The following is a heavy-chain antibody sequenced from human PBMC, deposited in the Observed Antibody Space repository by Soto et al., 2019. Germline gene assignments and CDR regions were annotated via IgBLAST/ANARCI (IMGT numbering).Heavy chain of an antibody. J-gene: IGHJ5*02. V-gene: IGHV1-18*01. CDR2: IATYNSNR. Sequence: HLVQSGPEVKKPGASITVSCKTSGDTFTNFGLSWVRQAPGQGLEWMGWIATYNSNRNYAQKFQGRLNLTTDTSTKPDYMELKCLRYNDTAVYYCSTVLRGVVNWFDPWGQRTLVTVSS. D-gene: IGHD3-10*01. CDR3: STVLRGVVNWFDP. CDR1: GDTFTNFG.